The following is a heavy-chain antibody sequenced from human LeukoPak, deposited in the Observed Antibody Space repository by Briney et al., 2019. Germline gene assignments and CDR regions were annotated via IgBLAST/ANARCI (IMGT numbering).Heavy chain of an antibody. Sequence: GGSPRLSCAASGFTFSSYWMHWVRQVPGKGLVWVARINPGGSSITYADSVKGRFTISRDNAKNTLYLQMDSLRAEDTGVYYCARSNQADDYWGQGTLVTVSS. V-gene: IGHV3-74*01. CDR2: INPGGSSI. CDR3: ARSNQADDY. D-gene: IGHD1-14*01. J-gene: IGHJ4*02. CDR1: GFTFSSYW.